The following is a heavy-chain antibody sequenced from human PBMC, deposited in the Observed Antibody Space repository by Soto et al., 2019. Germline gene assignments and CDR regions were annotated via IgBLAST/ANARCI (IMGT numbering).Heavy chain of an antibody. J-gene: IGHJ6*02. CDR3: ARDYDSSGYYHYYYYGMDV. CDR1: GGTFSSYA. D-gene: IGHD3-22*01. V-gene: IGHV1-69*06. Sequence: QVPLVQSGAEVKKPGSSVKVSCKASGGTFSSYAISWVRQAPGQGLEWMGGIIPIFGTANYAQKFQGRVTITADKSTSTAYMELSSLRSEDTAVYYCARDYDSSGYYHYYYYGMDVWGQGTTVTVSS. CDR2: IIPIFGTA.